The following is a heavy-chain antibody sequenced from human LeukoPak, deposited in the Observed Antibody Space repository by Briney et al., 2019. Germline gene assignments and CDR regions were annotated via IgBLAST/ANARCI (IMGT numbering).Heavy chain of an antibody. D-gene: IGHD1-26*01. Sequence: GGSLRLSCAASGFTFSSYGMSWVRQTPGXGLEWVSVIRGSGVYTLYADSVKGRLTISRDNSKNTLYLQMNSLRAEDTAIYFCATKTSGTYGYFEYWGQGTLVTVSS. CDR3: ATKTSGTYGYFEY. CDR2: IRGSGVYT. CDR1: GFTFSSYG. V-gene: IGHV3-23*01. J-gene: IGHJ4*02.